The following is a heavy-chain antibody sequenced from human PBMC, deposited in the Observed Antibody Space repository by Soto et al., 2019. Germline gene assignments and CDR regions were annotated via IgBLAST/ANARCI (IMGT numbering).Heavy chain of an antibody. Sequence: LSLTCAVSGGSISSSNWWSWVRQPPGKGLEWIGEIYHSGSTNYNPSLKSRVTISVDKSKNQFSLKLSSVTAADTAVYYCARDQGIAAAGSFDYGMDVWGQGTTVTVSS. J-gene: IGHJ6*02. V-gene: IGHV4-4*02. D-gene: IGHD6-13*01. CDR1: GGSISSSNW. CDR2: IYHSGST. CDR3: ARDQGIAAAGSFDYGMDV.